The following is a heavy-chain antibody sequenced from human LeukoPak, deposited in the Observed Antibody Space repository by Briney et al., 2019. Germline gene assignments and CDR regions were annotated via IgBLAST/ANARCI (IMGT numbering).Heavy chain of an antibody. D-gene: IGHD1-1*01. Sequence: GESLKISCKGSGYSFTSYWIGWVRQMPGKGLEWMGIIYPGDSDTRYSPSFQGQVTISADKSISTAYLQWSSLKASDTAMYYCARISCWNDARCPFDYWGQGTLVTVSS. CDR1: GYSFTSYW. CDR3: ARISCWNDARCPFDY. CDR2: IYPGDSDT. J-gene: IGHJ4*02. V-gene: IGHV5-51*01.